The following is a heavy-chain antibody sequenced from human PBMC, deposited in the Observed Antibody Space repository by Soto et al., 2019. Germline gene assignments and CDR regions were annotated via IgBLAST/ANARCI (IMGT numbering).Heavy chain of an antibody. Sequence: KPSETLSLTCTVSGGSISSYYWSWIRQPPGKGLEWIGYIYYSGSTNYNPSLKSRVTISVDTSKNQFSLKLSSVTAADTAVYYCARAPRLKTTVTKPRYYYYGMDVWGQGTTVTVSS. CDR2: IYYSGST. V-gene: IGHV4-59*01. CDR3: ARAPRLKTTVTKPRYYYYGMDV. J-gene: IGHJ6*02. D-gene: IGHD4-17*01. CDR1: GGSISSYY.